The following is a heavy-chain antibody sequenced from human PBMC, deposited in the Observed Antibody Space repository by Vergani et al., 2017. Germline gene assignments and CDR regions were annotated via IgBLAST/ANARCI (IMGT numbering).Heavy chain of an antibody. Sequence: QVQLVESGGGVVQPGRSLRLSCAASGFTFSSYGMHWVRQAPGKGLEWVAVIWYDGSNKYYADSVKGRFTISRDNSKNTLYLQMNSLRAEDTAVYYCARESGGSYSCDYWGQGTLVTVSS. CDR3: ARESGGSYSCDY. D-gene: IGHD1-26*01. CDR1: GFTFSSYG. CDR2: IWYDGSNK. V-gene: IGHV3-33*01. J-gene: IGHJ4*02.